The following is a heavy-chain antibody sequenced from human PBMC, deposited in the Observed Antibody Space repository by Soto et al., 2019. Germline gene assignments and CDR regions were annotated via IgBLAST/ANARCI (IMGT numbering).Heavy chain of an antibody. Sequence: QVQLVESGGGVVQPGRSLRLSCAASGFTFSSYGMHWVRQAPGKGLEWVAVISYDGSNKYYADSVKGRFTISRDNSKNTLYLQMNSLRAEDTAVYYCAKDLLNEYSSSPNGMDVWGQGTTVTVSS. D-gene: IGHD6-13*01. J-gene: IGHJ6*02. CDR3: AKDLLNEYSSSPNGMDV. CDR2: ISYDGSNK. V-gene: IGHV3-30*18. CDR1: GFTFSSYG.